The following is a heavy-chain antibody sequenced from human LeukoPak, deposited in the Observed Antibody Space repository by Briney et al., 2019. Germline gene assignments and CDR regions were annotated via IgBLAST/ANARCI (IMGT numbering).Heavy chain of an antibody. CDR1: GGSFSGYY. D-gene: IGHD1-26*01. CDR3: ARLGDSGSWSYYFDY. Sequence: SETLSLTCAVYGGSFSGYYWSWIRQPPGKGLEWIGEISHSGSTNYNPSLKSRVTISVDTSKNQFSLKLSSVTAADTAVYYCARLGDSGSWSYYFDYWGQGTLVTVSS. J-gene: IGHJ4*02. V-gene: IGHV4-34*01. CDR2: ISHSGST.